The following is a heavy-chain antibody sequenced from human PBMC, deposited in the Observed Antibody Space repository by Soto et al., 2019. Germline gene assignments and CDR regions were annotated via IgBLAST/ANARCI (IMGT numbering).Heavy chain of an antibody. CDR1: GGTFRNYI. J-gene: IGHJ4*02. CDR3: ARDRGLSTVTPLSY. Sequence: SVKVSCKASGGTFRNYIISWVRQAPGQGLEWMGGIKPIFGIGNYAQQFQGRVTITADESTSTAYMELSSLRSEDTAVYYCARDRGLSTVTPLSYWGQGTLVTVS. CDR2: IKPIFGIG. V-gene: IGHV1-69*13. D-gene: IGHD4-17*01.